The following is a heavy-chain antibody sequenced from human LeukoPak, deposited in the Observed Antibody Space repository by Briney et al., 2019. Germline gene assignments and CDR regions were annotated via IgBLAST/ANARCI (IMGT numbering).Heavy chain of an antibody. D-gene: IGHD2-2*01. J-gene: IGHJ4*01. CDR3: ARGVPAMPHPVFDY. CDR1: GGSFSGYY. CDR2: INHSGST. V-gene: IGHV4-34*01. Sequence: SETLSLTCAVYGGSFSGYYWSWIRQPPGKGLEWIGEINHSGSTNYNPSLKSRVTISVDTSKNQFSLKLSSVTAADTAVYYCARGVPAMPHPVFDYWGQEPWSPSPQ.